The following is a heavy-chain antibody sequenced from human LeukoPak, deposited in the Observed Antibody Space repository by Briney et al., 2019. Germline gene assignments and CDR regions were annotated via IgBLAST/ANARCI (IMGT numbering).Heavy chain of an antibody. CDR1: GFTFSSYS. J-gene: IGHJ4*02. CDR3: ALTNYGGNSPFGDY. V-gene: IGHV3-21*01. D-gene: IGHD4-23*01. CDR2: ISSSSSYI. Sequence: KTGGSLRLSCAASGFTFSSYSMNWVRQAPGKGLEWVSSISSSSSYIYYADSVKGRFTISRDNAKNSLYLQMNSLRAKDTAVYYCALTNYGGNSPFGDYWGQGTLVTVSS.